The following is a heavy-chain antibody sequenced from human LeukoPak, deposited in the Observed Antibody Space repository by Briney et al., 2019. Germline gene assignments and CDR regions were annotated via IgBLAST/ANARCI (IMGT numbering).Heavy chain of an antibody. D-gene: IGHD3-10*01. CDR1: GGSISSGGYS. CDR2: IYHSGST. CDR3: ARGCVTMVRGVISFGWFDP. Sequence: SETLSLTCAVSGGSISSGGYSWSWIRQPPGKGLEWIGYIYHSGSTYYNPSLKSRVTISVDTSKNQFSLKLSSVTAADTAVYYCARGCVTMVRGVISFGWFDPWGQGTLVTVSS. V-gene: IGHV4-30-2*01. J-gene: IGHJ5*02.